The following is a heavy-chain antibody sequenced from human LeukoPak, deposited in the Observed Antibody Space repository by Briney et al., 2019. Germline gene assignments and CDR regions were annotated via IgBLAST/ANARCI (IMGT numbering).Heavy chain of an antibody. CDR2: IFPAFGSV. CDR1: GGTFSDYA. CDR3: GRPYGSGNYYNLGLDY. V-gene: IGHV1-69*13. Sequence: SVKVSCKASGGTFSDYAFIWVRQAPGQGLEVMGRIFPAFGSVTYAQKFHDRVTISADESTSAVFVEVNSLRFEDTAIYYCGRPYGSGNYYNLGLDYWGQGTPVTVSS. D-gene: IGHD3-10*01. J-gene: IGHJ4*02.